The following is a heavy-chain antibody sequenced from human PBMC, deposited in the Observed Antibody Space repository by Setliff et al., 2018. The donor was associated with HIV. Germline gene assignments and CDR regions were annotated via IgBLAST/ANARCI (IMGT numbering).Heavy chain of an antibody. D-gene: IGHD3-10*01. Sequence: ASVKVSCKATGYTFTNYYIHWVRQAPGQGLEWMGMINPSVGAPRSAQQFQGRLTMTVDTYTSTAYMELKNLTSPDMPVYFCERDFTGSQTVWFGESSRGVRYAMEVGGQGTTVTVSS. CDR3: ERDFTGSQTVWFGESSRGVRYAMEV. J-gene: IGHJ6*02. CDR1: GYTFTNYY. CDR2: INPSVGAP. V-gene: IGHV1-46*01.